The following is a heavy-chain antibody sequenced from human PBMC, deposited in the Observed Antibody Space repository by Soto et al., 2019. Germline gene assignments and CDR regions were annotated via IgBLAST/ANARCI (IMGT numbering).Heavy chain of an antibody. Sequence: EVQLLESGGGLVQPGRSLRLSCAASGFTFSSYAMSWVRQAPGKGLEWVSAISGSGGSTYYADSVKGRFTISRDNSKNTLYLQMNSLRAEDTAVYYCAKNKGGSYIVGANDYWGQGTLVTVSS. V-gene: IGHV3-23*01. D-gene: IGHD1-26*01. CDR2: ISGSGGST. CDR3: AKNKGGSYIVGANDY. CDR1: GFTFSSYA. J-gene: IGHJ4*02.